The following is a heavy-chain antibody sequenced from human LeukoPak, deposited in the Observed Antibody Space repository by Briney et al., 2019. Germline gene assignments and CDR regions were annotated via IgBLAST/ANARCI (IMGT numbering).Heavy chain of an antibody. CDR3: AKDGGYYDSSDYYFEY. J-gene: IGHJ4*02. V-gene: IGHV3-23*01. Sequence: PGGSLRLSCAASGFTFSNYAMSWVRQAPGKGLEWISVICGSGGNTDYADSVKGRFTISRDNSKNTLYLQMNSLRAEDTAVYYCAKDGGYYDSSDYYFEYWGQGTLVTVSS. CDR1: GFTFSNYA. CDR2: ICGSGGNT. D-gene: IGHD3-22*01.